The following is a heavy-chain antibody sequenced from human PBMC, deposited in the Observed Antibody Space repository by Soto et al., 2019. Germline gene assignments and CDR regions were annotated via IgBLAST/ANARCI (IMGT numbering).Heavy chain of an antibody. J-gene: IGHJ4*02. Sequence: GESLRLSCPASGVTVSSNYMSWVRQAPGKGLEWVSVIYSGGSTYYADSVKGRFTISRDNSKNTLYLQMNSLRAEDTAVYYCGRGFRLNTAFGWGQGILVTVSA. CDR2: IYSGGST. CDR1: GVTVSSNY. D-gene: IGHD3-3*02. V-gene: IGHV3-53*01. CDR3: GRGFRLNTAFG.